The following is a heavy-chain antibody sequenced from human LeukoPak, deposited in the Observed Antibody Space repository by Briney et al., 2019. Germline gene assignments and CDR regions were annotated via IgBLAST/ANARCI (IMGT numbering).Heavy chain of an antibody. CDR1: GFTFDDYA. CDR2: ISGDGGST. V-gene: IGHV3-43*02. Sequence: PGGSLRLSCAASGFTFDDYAMHWVRQAPGKGLEWVSLISGDGGSTYYADSVEGRFTISRDNSKNSLYLQMNSLRTEDTALYYCAKERTYYDILTGYSGFDYWGQGTLVTVSS. D-gene: IGHD3-9*01. J-gene: IGHJ4*02. CDR3: AKERTYYDILTGYSGFDY.